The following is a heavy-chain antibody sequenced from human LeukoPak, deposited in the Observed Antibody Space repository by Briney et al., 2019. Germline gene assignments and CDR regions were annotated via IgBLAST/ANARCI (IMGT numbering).Heavy chain of an antibody. D-gene: IGHD2-2*01. CDR2: ISGSGGST. CDR1: GFTFSSYA. V-gene: IGHV3-23*01. Sequence: PGGSLRLSCAASGFTFSSYAMSWVRQAPGKGLEWVSAISGSGGSTNYADSVKGRFTISRDNSKNTLYLQMNSLRAEDTAVYYCAKGVVVAPDVTPFDYWGQGTLVTVSS. J-gene: IGHJ4*02. CDR3: AKGVVVAPDVTPFDY.